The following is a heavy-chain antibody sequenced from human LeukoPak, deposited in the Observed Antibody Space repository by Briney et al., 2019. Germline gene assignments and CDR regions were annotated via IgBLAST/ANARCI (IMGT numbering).Heavy chain of an antibody. CDR1: GFSISSSSFY. V-gene: IGHV4-39*07. CDR2: FYYSGST. CDR3: TRDDYGSGSYYSNNDY. D-gene: IGHD3-10*01. J-gene: IGHJ4*02. Sequence: PSETLSLTCTVSGFSISSSSFYWGWIRQPPGQGLEWIGSFYYSGSTYYSPSLKSRVTISVDTSKNQFSLKLSSVTAADTAVYYCTRDDYGSGSYYSNNDYWGQGTLVTVSS.